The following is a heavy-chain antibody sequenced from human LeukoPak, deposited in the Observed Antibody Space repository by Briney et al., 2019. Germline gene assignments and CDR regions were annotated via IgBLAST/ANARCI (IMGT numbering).Heavy chain of an antibody. CDR1: GFTFSDHY. V-gene: IGHV3-11*01. CDR2: ISSSCSII. Sequence: PWGSLRLSCATSSGFTFSDHYITWIRQAPGKGLEWVSYISSSCSIIYYADSVKGRFTISRDNAKKSLYLQMNSLRVEGTAVYYCARRADAGGYNWFDPWGQGTLVTVSS. D-gene: IGHD1-26*01. J-gene: IGHJ5*02. CDR3: ARRADAGGYNWFDP.